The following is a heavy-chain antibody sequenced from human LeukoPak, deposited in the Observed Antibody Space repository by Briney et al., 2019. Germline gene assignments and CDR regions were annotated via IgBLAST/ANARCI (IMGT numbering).Heavy chain of an antibody. CDR1: GFTFSGYA. CDR3: ARGVGYFDSSGYFMNYFDY. Sequence: GGSLRLSCAASGFTFSGYAMHWVRQAPGKGLEYVSAISSNGGSTSYANSVKGRFTISRDNSKNTLYLQMGSLSADDMAVYYCARGVGYFDSSGYFMNYFDYWGQGTLVTVSS. D-gene: IGHD3-22*01. CDR2: ISSNGGST. J-gene: IGHJ4*02. V-gene: IGHV3-64*01.